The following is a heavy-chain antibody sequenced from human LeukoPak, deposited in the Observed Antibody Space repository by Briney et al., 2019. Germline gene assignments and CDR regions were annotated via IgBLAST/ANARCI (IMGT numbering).Heavy chain of an antibody. V-gene: IGHV3-23*01. CDR3: VRTIDYYGAGSTRGYFAH. CDR2: IGDSGGSV. CDR1: GFTFSNYA. Sequence: PGGSLRLSCAASGFTFSNYAMTWVRQAPGKGLEWVSGIGDSGGSVYYADSVKGRLTISRDNSKNTVYLQMSGLRAEDTAVYYCVRTIDYYGAGSTRGYFAHWGQGTLVTVSS. J-gene: IGHJ4*02. D-gene: IGHD3-10*01.